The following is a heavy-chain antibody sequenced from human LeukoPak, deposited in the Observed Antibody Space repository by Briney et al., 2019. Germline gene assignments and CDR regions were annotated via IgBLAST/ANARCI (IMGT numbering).Heavy chain of an antibody. J-gene: IGHJ5*01. Sequence: ASVKVSCKASGYTFTSYAMHWVRQAPGQRLEWMGWINAGNGNTKYSQKFQGRVTITRDTYASTAYMELSSLRSEDTAVYYCARILLRYCSITSCSFGFWGQGTLVTVSS. V-gene: IGHV1-3*01. D-gene: IGHD2-2*01. CDR2: INAGNGNT. CDR3: ARILLRYCSITSCSFGF. CDR1: GYTFTSYA.